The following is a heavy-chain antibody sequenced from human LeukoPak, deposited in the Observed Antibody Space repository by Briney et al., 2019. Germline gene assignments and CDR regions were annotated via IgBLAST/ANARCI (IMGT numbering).Heavy chain of an antibody. D-gene: IGHD3-3*01. Sequence: SETLSLTCTVSGGSISSYYWGWIRQPAGKGLEWIGRIYTSGSTNYNPSLKSRVTMSVDTSKNQFSPKLSSVTAADTAVYYCATDYDFWSGPAHWGQGTLVTVSS. J-gene: IGHJ4*02. CDR1: GGSISSYY. CDR2: IYTSGST. V-gene: IGHV4-4*07. CDR3: ATDYDFWSGPAH.